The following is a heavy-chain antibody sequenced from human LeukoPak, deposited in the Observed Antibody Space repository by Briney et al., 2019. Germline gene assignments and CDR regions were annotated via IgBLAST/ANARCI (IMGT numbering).Heavy chain of an antibody. CDR2: IYHSGST. J-gene: IGHJ4*02. CDR1: GGSISSGGYS. V-gene: IGHV4-30-2*01. CDR3: ARVYYYGSGSQFDY. Sequence: PQTLSLTCAVSGGSISSGGYSWSWIRQPPGKGLEWIGYIYHSGSTYYNPSLKSRVTISVDRSKNQFSLKLSSVTAADTAVYYCARVYYYGSGSQFDYWGQGTLVTVSS. D-gene: IGHD3-10*01.